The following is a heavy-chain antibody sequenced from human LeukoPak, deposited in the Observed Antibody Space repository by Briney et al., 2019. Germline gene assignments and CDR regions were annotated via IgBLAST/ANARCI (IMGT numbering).Heavy chain of an antibody. D-gene: IGHD6-19*01. Sequence: PGRSLRLSCAASGFTFDEYAMHWVRQAPGKGLEWVSGISWSSGSIGCADSVKGRFTISRDNAKNSLYLQMNSLRAEDTALYYCAKDIGSGWFYGMDVWGQGTTVTVSS. V-gene: IGHV3-9*01. CDR3: AKDIGSGWFYGMDV. CDR2: ISWSSGSI. J-gene: IGHJ6*02. CDR1: GFTFDEYA.